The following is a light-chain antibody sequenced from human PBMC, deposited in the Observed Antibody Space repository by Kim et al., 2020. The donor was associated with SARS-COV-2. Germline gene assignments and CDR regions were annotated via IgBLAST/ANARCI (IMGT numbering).Light chain of an antibody. J-gene: IGKJ2*01. V-gene: IGKV1-39*01. CDR1: HTMATV. Sequence: ASVGDRVTITCRASHTMATVINCYQQKPRRAPKLLIYAASTLQGGVPSTFCGSGSGTDFTLTISNLQPEDFATYYCHQSYTTPNTFGQGTKLEI. CDR2: AAS. CDR3: HQSYTTPNT.